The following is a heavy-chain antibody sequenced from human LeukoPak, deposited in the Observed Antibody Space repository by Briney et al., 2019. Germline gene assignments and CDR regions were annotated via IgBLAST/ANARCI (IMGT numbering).Heavy chain of an antibody. J-gene: IGHJ6*04. CDR2: ISYDGSNK. Sequence: GGSLRLSCAASGFTFSSYGMHWVRQAPGKGLEWVAVISYDGSNKYYADSVKGRFTISRDNSKNTLYLQMSSLRAEDTAVYYCAKDQGHPIVVVPAAMKHYYYYGMDVWGKGTTVTVSS. D-gene: IGHD2-2*01. CDR3: AKDQGHPIVVVPAAMKHYYYYGMDV. CDR1: GFTFSSYG. V-gene: IGHV3-30*18.